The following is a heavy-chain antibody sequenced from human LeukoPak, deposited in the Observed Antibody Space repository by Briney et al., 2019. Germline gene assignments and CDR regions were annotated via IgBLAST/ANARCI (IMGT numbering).Heavy chain of an antibody. CDR3: AKGGDYGDYVGGFDY. D-gene: IGHD4-17*01. CDR2: IRYDGSNK. CDR1: GFTFSSYG. Sequence: GGSLRLSCAASGFTFSSYGMHWVRQALGKGLEWVTFIRYDGSNKHYADSVKGRFTISRDNSKNTLYLQMSSLRAEDTAVYYCAKGGDYGDYVGGFDYWGQGTLVTVSS. V-gene: IGHV3-30*02. J-gene: IGHJ4*02.